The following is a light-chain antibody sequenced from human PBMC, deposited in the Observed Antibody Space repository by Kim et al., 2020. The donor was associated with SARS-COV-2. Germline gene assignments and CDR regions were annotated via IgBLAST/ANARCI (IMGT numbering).Light chain of an antibody. Sequence: GQRISISCSGGSANVGSNYVHWYQQLPGAAPKLLLFGNDQRASGVPDRFSGSKSGTATFLAISGLRSEDEADYYCAAWDDSLSGPVFGGGTQLTVL. V-gene: IGLV1-47*01. CDR3: AAWDDSLSGPV. CDR2: GND. J-gene: IGLJ3*02. CDR1: SANVGSNY.